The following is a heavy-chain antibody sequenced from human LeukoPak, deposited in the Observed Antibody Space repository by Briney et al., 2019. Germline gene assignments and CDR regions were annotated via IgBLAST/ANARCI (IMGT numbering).Heavy chain of an antibody. Sequence: ASVKVSCKASGYTFTGYYMHWVRQAPGQGLEWMGWINPNSGGTNYAQKFQGRVTMTRDTSISTAYMELSRLRSDDTAVYYCARVRGGGSSRVRIYAFDIWGQGTMVTVSS. D-gene: IGHD3-10*01. CDR2: INPNSGGT. V-gene: IGHV1-2*02. CDR1: GYTFTGYY. CDR3: ARVRGGGSSRVRIYAFDI. J-gene: IGHJ3*02.